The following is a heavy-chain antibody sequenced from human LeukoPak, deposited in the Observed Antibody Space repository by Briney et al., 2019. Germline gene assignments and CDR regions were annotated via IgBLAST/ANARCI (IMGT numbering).Heavy chain of an antibody. V-gene: IGHV1-8*01. D-gene: IGHD3-10*01. J-gene: IGHJ5*02. CDR1: GYTFTSYD. CDR2: MNPNSGNT. CDR3: ARGGTMVRNWFDP. Sequence: GESLKISCKGSGYTFTSYDINWVRQATGQGLEWMGWMNPNSGNTGYAQKFQGRVTMTRNTSISTAYMELSSLRSEDTAVYYCARGGTMVRNWFDPWGQGTLVTVSS.